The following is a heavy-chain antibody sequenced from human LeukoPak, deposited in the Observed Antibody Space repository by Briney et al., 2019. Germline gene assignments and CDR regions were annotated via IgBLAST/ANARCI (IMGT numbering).Heavy chain of an antibody. J-gene: IGHJ4*02. CDR3: AKDRSNYEVIDY. D-gene: IGHD4-11*01. CDR2: IRYDGSNK. CDR1: GFTFSSYG. Sequence: PGGSLRLSCAASGFTFSSYGMHWVRQAPGKGLEWVAFIRYDGSNKYYADSVKGRFTISRDNSKNTLYLQMNSLRAEDKAVYYCAKDRSNYEVIDYWGQGTLITVSS. V-gene: IGHV3-30*02.